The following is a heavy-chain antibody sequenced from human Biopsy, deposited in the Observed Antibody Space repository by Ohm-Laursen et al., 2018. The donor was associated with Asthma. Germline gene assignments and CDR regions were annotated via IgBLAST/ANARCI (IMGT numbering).Heavy chain of an antibody. CDR2: HDHEEGGT. Sequence: GASVKFSCKISGYSLTDLSMHWVRQAPGQGLEWMGGHDHEEGGTVNARRFQGRVTITEDTSTDTAYMELSSLSSDDTAVYYCASDFPKDYVRYNFQFWGQGTLVTVSS. D-gene: IGHD4-17*01. CDR1: GYSLTDLS. CDR3: ASDFPKDYVRYNFQF. V-gene: IGHV1-24*01. J-gene: IGHJ4*02.